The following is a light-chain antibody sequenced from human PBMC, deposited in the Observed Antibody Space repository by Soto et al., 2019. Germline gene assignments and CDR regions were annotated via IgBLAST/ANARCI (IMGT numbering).Light chain of an antibody. CDR3: RSYSGIIHHYV. Sequence: QSALTQPPSASGSFGQSVTISCTGTSSDVGGYNYVSWYQQHPGKAPKLMIYEVSERPSGVPDRFSGSKSGNTASLTVSGLQADDESDYYCRSYSGIIHHYVFGTATMVTVL. CDR1: SSDVGGYNY. J-gene: IGLJ1*01. V-gene: IGLV2-8*01. CDR2: EVS.